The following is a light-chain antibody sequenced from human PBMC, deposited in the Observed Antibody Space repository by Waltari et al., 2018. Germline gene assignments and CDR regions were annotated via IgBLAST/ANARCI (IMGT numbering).Light chain of an antibody. J-gene: IGLJ3*02. CDR2: KNN. CDR1: SSNIESNN. Sequence: QSVLTQPPSASGTPGQRVTISCPGSSSNIESNNAHCYQHPPGTAPKLLIYKNNQRPSGVPDRFSGSKSGTSASLAISGLRSDDEADYYCAAWDDRLSAWVFGGGTKLTVL. V-gene: IGLV1-47*01. CDR3: AAWDDRLSAWV.